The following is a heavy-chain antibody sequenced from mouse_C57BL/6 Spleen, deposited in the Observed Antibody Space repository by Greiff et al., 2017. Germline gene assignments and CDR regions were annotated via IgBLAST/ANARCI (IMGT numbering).Heavy chain of an antibody. V-gene: IGHV5-4*01. CDR1: GFTFSSYA. Sequence: EVKVVESGGGLVKPGGSLKLSCAASGFTFSSYAMSWVRQTPEKRLEWVATISAGGSYTYYPDNVKGRFTIARDNAKNNQYLQMSHLKSEATAMYAGARDRREVDGYFDVWGPGTTVTVSS. CDR3: ARDRREVDGYFDV. CDR2: ISAGGSYT. J-gene: IGHJ1*01. D-gene: IGHD1-1*01.